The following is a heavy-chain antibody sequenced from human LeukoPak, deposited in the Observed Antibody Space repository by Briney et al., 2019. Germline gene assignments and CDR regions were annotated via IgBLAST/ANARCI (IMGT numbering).Heavy chain of an antibody. CDR2: INPKSGVT. CDR1: GYSFTDYY. Sequence: ASVKVSCKASGYSFTDYYMHWVRQAPGQGPEWMGWINPKSGVTNYAQRLQRRVTMTRDTSMNTAYMELSRLRSDDTAVYYCARALRGVVVALPFDYWGQGTLVTVSS. CDR3: ARALRGVVVALPFDY. D-gene: IGHD3-10*01. V-gene: IGHV1-2*02. J-gene: IGHJ4*02.